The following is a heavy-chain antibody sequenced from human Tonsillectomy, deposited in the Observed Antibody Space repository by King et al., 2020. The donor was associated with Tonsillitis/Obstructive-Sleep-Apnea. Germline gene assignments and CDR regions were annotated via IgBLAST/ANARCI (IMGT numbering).Heavy chain of an antibody. CDR2: INHSGST. CDR1: GGSFSGYY. Sequence: VQLQQWGAGLLKPSETLSLTCAVYGGSFSGYYWSWIRQPPGKGLEWIGEINHSGSTNYNPSLKSRVTISVDTSKNQFSLKLSSVTAADTAVYYCASPHGASRWFDPWGQGTLVTVSS. D-gene: IGHD4-17*01. CDR3: ASPHGASRWFDP. V-gene: IGHV4-34*01. J-gene: IGHJ5*02.